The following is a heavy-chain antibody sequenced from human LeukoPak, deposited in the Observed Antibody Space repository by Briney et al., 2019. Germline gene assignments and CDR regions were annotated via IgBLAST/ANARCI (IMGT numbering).Heavy chain of an antibody. V-gene: IGHV1-2*02. CDR2: INPNSGGT. J-gene: IGHJ4*02. D-gene: IGHD5-18*01. CDR1: GYTFTSYD. Sequence: ASVKVSCKASGYTFTSYDFNWVRQATGQGLEWMGGINPNSGGTNYAQKFQGRVTMTRDTSISTAYMELSRLRSDDTAVYYCARDSAPGDTYGLLGIDSWGQGTLVTVSS. CDR3: ARDSAPGDTYGLLGIDS.